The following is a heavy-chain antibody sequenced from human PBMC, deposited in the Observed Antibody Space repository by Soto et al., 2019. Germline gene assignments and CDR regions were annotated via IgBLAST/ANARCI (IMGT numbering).Heavy chain of an antibody. V-gene: IGHV4-34*01. CDR1: GGSFGAYY. CDR2: INHSGST. CDR3: ARGTNLRCFD. Sequence: ETLSLTCAAYGGSFGAYYWTWIRQPPGKGLEWIGEINHSGSTNYNPSLESRVTISVDTSKNQFSLKLSSVTAADTAVYYCARGTNLRCFDWGQGTLVTVSS. J-gene: IGHJ4*02. D-gene: IGHD3-9*01.